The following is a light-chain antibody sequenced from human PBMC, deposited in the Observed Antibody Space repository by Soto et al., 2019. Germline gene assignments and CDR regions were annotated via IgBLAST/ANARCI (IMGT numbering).Light chain of an antibody. V-gene: IGLV4-69*01. CDR1: SGHSSYA. CDR3: QTWGTGIVV. J-gene: IGLJ2*01. CDR2: LNSDCSH. Sequence: QSVLTQSPSASASLGASVKLTCTLSSGHSSYAIAWHQQQPEKGPRYLMKLNSDCSHSKGDGSPDRFSGSSSGAERYLTIAILQSEDEADYYCQTWGTGIVVFGGGTKVTVL.